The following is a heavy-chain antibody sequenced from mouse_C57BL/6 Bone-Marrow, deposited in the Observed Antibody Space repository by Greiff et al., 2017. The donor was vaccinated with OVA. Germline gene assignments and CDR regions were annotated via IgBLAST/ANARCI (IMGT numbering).Heavy chain of an antibody. CDR3: AIYGSSYDFDY. CDR1: GYSFTGYY. V-gene: IGHV1-42*01. J-gene: IGHJ2*01. Sequence: EVQLQQSGPELVKPGASVKISCKASGYSFTGYYMNWVKQSPDKSLEWIGEINPSTGGTTYNQKFKAKATLTVDKSSSTAYMQLKSLTSEDSAVYYCAIYGSSYDFDYWGQGTTLTVSS. D-gene: IGHD1-1*01. CDR2: INPSTGGT.